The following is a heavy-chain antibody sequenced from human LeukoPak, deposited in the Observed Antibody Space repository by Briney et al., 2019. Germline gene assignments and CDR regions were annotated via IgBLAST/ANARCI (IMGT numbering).Heavy chain of an antibody. V-gene: IGHV4-4*09. CDR2: INTKGET. Sequence: SETLSLTCTVSGVSMSDYQWSWVRQSPEKGLEWIGCINTKGETSYNPSLKSRVTTSVDTSKSQFSLRLTSVTAADTAVYYCATSYDAKIAPFDHWGQGAPVTVSS. D-gene: IGHD2-21*01. CDR1: GVSMSDYQ. J-gene: IGHJ4*02. CDR3: ATSYDAKIAPFDH.